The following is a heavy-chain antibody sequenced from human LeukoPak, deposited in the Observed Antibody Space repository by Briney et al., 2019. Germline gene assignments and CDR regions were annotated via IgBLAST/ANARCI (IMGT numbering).Heavy chain of an antibody. CDR2: IYYSGSP. J-gene: IGHJ4*02. D-gene: IGHD6-6*01. Sequence: PSGTLSLTCTVSGGSISSSSYYWGWIRQPPGKGLEWIGSIYYSGSPYYNPSLKSRVTISLDTSKNQFSLKLLSMTAADTAVYYCARAGQFISARPITFDYWGQGSLVTVSS. V-gene: IGHV4-39*07. CDR1: GGSISSSSYY. CDR3: ARAGQFISARPITFDY.